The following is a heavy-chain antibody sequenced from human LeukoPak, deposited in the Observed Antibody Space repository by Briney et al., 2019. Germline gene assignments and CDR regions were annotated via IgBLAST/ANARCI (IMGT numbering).Heavy chain of an antibody. D-gene: IGHD1-26*01. CDR1: GFTFSSNW. Sequence: GGSLRLSCATSGFTFSSNWMHWVRQTPGKGLVWVSRINSDGSSTSYADSVKGRFTISRDNAKDTLYLQMNSLRAEDTAVYYCAREALGATTDFDYWGQGTLVTVSS. CDR2: INSDGSST. CDR3: AREALGATTDFDY. V-gene: IGHV3-74*01. J-gene: IGHJ4*02.